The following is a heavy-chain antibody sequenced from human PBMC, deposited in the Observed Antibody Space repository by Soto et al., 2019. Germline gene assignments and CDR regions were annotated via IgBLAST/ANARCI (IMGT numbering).Heavy chain of an antibody. CDR3: ARAPKGQLWTFDY. CDR2: INTAGDT. CDR1: GFTFSSYD. Sequence: GGSLRLSCAASGFTFSSYDMHWVRQATGKGLEWVSAINTAGDTFYPGSVKGRFTISRENAKNSLFLQMNSLRAGDTAVYYCARAPKGQLWTFDYWGQGTLVTVSS. V-gene: IGHV3-13*01. D-gene: IGHD5-18*01. J-gene: IGHJ4*02.